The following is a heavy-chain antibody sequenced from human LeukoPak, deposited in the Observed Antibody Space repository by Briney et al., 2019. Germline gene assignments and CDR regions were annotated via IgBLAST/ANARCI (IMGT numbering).Heavy chain of an antibody. CDR2: ISGSGGST. J-gene: IGHJ4*02. CDR3: ARYDGGVAIDY. V-gene: IGHV3-23*01. CDR1: GFTFSSYA. Sequence: GGSLRLSCAASGFTFSSYAMTWVRQAPGKGLEWVSAISGSGGSTYYADPVKGRFSISRDSSKNTLYLQMNSLRAEDTAVYYCARYDGGVAIDYWGQGTLVTVSS. D-gene: IGHD3-16*01.